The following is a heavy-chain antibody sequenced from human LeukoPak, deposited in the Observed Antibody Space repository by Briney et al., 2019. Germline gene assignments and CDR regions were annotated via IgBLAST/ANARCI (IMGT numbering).Heavy chain of an antibody. CDR1: GFTFSSYW. J-gene: IGHJ4*02. CDR2: IKQDGSEK. CDR3: ARDLYGDYGPCFGY. D-gene: IGHD4-17*01. Sequence: GGSLRLSCAASGFTFSSYWMSWVRQAPGKGLEWVANIKQDGSEKYYVDSVKGRFTISRDNTKNSLYLQMNSLRAEDTAVYYCARDLYGDYGPCFGYWGQGTLVTVSS. V-gene: IGHV3-7*01.